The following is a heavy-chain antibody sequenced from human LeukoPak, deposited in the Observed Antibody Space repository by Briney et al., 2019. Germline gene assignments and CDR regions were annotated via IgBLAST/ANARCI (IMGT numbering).Heavy chain of an antibody. V-gene: IGHV3-11*04. CDR1: GFTFSDYY. CDR2: ISGSGTSI. D-gene: IGHD3-10*01. Sequence: GGSLRLSCAASGFTFSDYYMSWIRQAPGTGLEWVSYISGSGTSIYYADSVKGRFTISRDNAKNSLYLQMNSLRAEDTAVYYCAKRSVRGEYYFDYWGQGILVTVSS. J-gene: IGHJ4*02. CDR3: AKRSVRGEYYFDY.